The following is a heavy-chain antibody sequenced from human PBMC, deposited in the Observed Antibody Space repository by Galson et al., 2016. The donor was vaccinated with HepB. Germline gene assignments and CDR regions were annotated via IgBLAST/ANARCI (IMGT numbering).Heavy chain of an antibody. D-gene: IGHD1-14*01. Sequence: CAISWDSVSSNSAAWNWIRQSPSRGLEWLGRTYYRSKWYNDYAVSVKSRITINPDTSKNQFSLQLNSVTPEDTAVYYCARAYTPRAGTYYYYMDVWGKGTTVTVCS. CDR3: ARAYTPRAGTYYYYMDV. V-gene: IGHV6-1*01. J-gene: IGHJ6*03. CDR1: WDSVSSNSAA. CDR2: TYYRSKWYN.